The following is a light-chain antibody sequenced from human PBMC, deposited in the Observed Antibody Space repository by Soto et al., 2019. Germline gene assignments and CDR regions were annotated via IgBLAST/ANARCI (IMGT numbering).Light chain of an antibody. V-gene: IGKV3-15*01. CDR3: QQYTDWPRT. CDR1: QSVSRN. Sequence: EIVMTQSPATLSVSPGERATLSCRASQSVSRNLAWYQERLGQAPRLLIYGASTRATGIPARFSGSGSGTDFTLTISSLQSEDFAVYHCQQYTDWPRTFGQWTKLEIK. J-gene: IGKJ2*01. CDR2: GAS.